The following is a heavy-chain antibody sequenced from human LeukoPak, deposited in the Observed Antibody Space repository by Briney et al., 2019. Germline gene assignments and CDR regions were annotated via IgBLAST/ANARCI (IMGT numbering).Heavy chain of an antibody. CDR3: ASGDYYDSSGSSDAFDI. CDR1: GGSISSYY. V-gene: IGHV4-59*01. J-gene: IGHJ3*02. Sequence: SETLSLTCTVSGGSISSYYWSWIRQPPGKGLEWIGYIYYSGSTNYNPSLKSRVTISIDTSKNQFSLKLSSVTAADTAVYYCASGDYYDSSGSSDAFDIWGQGTMVTVSS. D-gene: IGHD3-22*01. CDR2: IYYSGST.